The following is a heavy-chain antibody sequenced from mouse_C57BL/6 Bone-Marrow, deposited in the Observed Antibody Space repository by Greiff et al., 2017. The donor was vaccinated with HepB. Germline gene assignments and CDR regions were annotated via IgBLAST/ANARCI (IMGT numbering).Heavy chain of an antibody. CDR3: AISSHEGAFFSY. V-gene: IGHV1-81*01. D-gene: IGHD6-1*01. Sequence: QVQLKESGAELARPGASVKLSCKASGYTFTSYGISWVKQRTGQGLEWIGEIYPRSGNTYYNEKFKGKATLTADKSSSTAYMELRSLTSEDSAVYFCAISSHEGAFFSYWDHSTLVTVSA. J-gene: IGHJ3*01. CDR1: GYTFTSYG. CDR2: IYPRSGNT.